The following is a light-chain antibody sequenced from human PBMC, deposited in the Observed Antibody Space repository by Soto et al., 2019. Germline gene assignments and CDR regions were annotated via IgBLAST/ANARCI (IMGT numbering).Light chain of an antibody. CDR3: SSYTRSSFYV. J-gene: IGLJ1*01. CDR2: DVS. CDR1: SSDDGGYNY. V-gene: IGLV2-14*01. Sequence: QSARTQPASVSGSPGQAITISCTGTSSDDGGYNYVSWYQQHPGKAPKLMIYDVSNRPSGVSNRFSGSKSGNTASLTISGLQAEDEADYYCSSYTRSSFYVFGTGTKLTVL.